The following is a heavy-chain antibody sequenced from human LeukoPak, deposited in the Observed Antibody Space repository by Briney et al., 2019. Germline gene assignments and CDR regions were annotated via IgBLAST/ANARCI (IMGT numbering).Heavy chain of an antibody. CDR2: IIPILGIA. CDR3: ARPNLSLRSPETYGAFDI. D-gene: IGHD3-3*01. J-gene: IGHJ3*02. CDR1: GGTFSSYA. V-gene: IGHV1-69*04. Sequence: SVKVSCKASGGTFSSYAISWVRQAPGQGLEWMGRIIPILGIANYAQKFQGRVTITADKSTSTAYMELSSLRSEDTAAYYCARPNLSLRSPETYGAFDIWGQGTMVTVSS.